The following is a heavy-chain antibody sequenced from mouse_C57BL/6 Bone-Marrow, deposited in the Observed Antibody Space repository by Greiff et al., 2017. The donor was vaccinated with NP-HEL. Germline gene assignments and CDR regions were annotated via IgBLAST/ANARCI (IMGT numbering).Heavy chain of an antibody. Sequence: VKLVESGPELVKPGASVKISCKASGYAFSSSWMNWVKQRPGKGLEWIGRIYPGDGDTNYNGKFKGKATLTADKSSSTAYMQLSSLTSEDSAVYFCARRGTTVADSYAMDYWGQGTSVTVSS. CDR3: ARRGTTVADSYAMDY. D-gene: IGHD1-1*01. CDR1: GYAFSSSW. V-gene: IGHV1-82*01. J-gene: IGHJ4*01. CDR2: IYPGDGDT.